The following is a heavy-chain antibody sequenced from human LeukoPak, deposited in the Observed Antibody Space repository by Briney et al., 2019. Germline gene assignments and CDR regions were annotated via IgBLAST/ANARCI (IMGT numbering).Heavy chain of an antibody. CDR1: GGSFSGYY. D-gene: IGHD1-1*01. Sequence: PSETLSLTCAVYGGSFSGYYWSWIRQPPGKGLEWIGEINPSGSTNYNPSLKSRVTMSVDTSKNQFSLRLSSVTAADTAVYYCARFLKPTVMFAFDFWGQGTMVTVSS. J-gene: IGHJ3*01. V-gene: IGHV4-34*01. CDR2: INPSGST. CDR3: ARFLKPTVMFAFDF.